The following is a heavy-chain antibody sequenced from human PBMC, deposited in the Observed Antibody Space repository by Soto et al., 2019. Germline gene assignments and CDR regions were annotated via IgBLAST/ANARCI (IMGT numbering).Heavy chain of an antibody. V-gene: IGHV5-51*01. D-gene: IGHD6-13*01. J-gene: IGHJ6*02. CDR3: ARTGSSRVRGKYYHYGLDV. CDR1: GYSFTNYW. CDR2: IYSGDSDT. Sequence: PGESLKISCKGSGYSFTNYWIGWVRQMPGKGLEWMGIIYSGDSDTIYSPSFQGQVTISADKSFTTAYLQWSSLKASDTATYYCARTGSSRVRGKYYHYGLDVWGQGTTVTVFS.